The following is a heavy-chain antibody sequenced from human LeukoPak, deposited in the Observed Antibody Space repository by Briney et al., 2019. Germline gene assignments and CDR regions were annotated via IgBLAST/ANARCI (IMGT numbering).Heavy chain of an antibody. CDR1: GFTVSSNY. Sequence: PGGSLRLSCAASGFTVSSNYMSWVRQAPGEGLEWVSVIYSGGSTYYADSVKGRFTISRDNSKNTLYLQMNSLRAEDTAVYYCASTPYYYDSSGYYGYFQHWGQGTLVTVPS. V-gene: IGHV3-53*01. J-gene: IGHJ1*01. D-gene: IGHD3-22*01. CDR3: ASTPYYYDSSGYYGYFQH. CDR2: IYSGGST.